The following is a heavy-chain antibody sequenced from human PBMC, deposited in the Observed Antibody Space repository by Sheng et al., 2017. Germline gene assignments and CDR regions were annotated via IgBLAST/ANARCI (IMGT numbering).Heavy chain of an antibody. D-gene: IGHD5-12*01. CDR3: ARAGDRRRGYSGYGH. J-gene: IGHJ4*02. CDR1: GGSFSGYY. CDR2: INHSGST. V-gene: IGHV4-34*01. Sequence: QVQLQQWGAGLVEAFGDPCPLTXAVYGGSFSGYYWSWIRQPPGKGLEWIGEINHSGSTNYNPSLQESSTISVDTSKNQFSLKLSSVTAADTAVYYCARAGDRRRGYSGYGHWGQGNPGHRLL.